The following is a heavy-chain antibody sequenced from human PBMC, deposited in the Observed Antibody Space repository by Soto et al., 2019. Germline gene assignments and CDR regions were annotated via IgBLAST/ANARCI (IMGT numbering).Heavy chain of an antibody. CDR3: ARDQLIIVNIRRGYFDH. CDR2: ISYDGYNK. Sequence: QVQLVESGGGVVQPGRSLRLSCAASGFPFSSHAMHWVRHAPGKGLEWVAVISYDGYNKYYADSVKGRFTISRDNSNNTLYLQMNSLRDEDTAVYYCARDQLIIVNIRRGYFDHWGQGTLVTVSS. V-gene: IGHV3-30-3*01. D-gene: IGHD3-10*01. J-gene: IGHJ4*02. CDR1: GFPFSSHA.